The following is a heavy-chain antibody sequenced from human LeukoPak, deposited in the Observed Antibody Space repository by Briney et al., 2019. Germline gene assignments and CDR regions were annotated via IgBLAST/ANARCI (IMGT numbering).Heavy chain of an antibody. J-gene: IGHJ3*02. V-gene: IGHV3-66*02. CDR1: GFTVSSNY. Sequence: GGSLRLSCAASGFTVSSNYMSWVRQAPGKGRVWVSVIYSGGSTYYADSVKGRFTIPRDNSKNTLYLQMNSLRAEDTAVYYCVRDPPYCSGGSCYSRDAFDIWGQGTMVTVSS. CDR2: IYSGGST. CDR3: VRDPPYCSGGSCYSRDAFDI. D-gene: IGHD2-15*01.